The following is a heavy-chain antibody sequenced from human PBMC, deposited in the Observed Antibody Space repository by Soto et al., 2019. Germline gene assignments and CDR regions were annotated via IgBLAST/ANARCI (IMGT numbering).Heavy chain of an antibody. J-gene: IGHJ4*02. Sequence: PSETLSLTCTVSGGSIISSSYYWGWIRQPPGKGLEWIGSIYYSGSTYYNPSLKSRVTISVDTSKNQFSLKLSSVTAADTAVYYCAGRRYDILTGYYKIDYWGQGTLVTVSS. CDR2: IYYSGST. V-gene: IGHV4-39*01. D-gene: IGHD3-9*01. CDR1: GGSIISSSYY. CDR3: AGRRYDILTGYYKIDY.